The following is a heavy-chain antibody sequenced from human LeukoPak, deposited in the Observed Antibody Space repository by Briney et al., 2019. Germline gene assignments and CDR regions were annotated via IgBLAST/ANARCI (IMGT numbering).Heavy chain of an antibody. CDR1: GITFSDSA. CDR3: SRAQDGTTGFDY. Sequence: GESLKLSCVVSGITFSDSAMHWVRQGSGKGLEWIGRIRTKATTYTTAYAASVKGRFTISIDDSKNTGYLQMNSLEIEDTAMYYCSRAQDGTTGFDYWGQGTLVTASS. J-gene: IGHJ4*02. CDR2: IRTKATTYTT. V-gene: IGHV3-73*01. D-gene: IGHD4-17*01.